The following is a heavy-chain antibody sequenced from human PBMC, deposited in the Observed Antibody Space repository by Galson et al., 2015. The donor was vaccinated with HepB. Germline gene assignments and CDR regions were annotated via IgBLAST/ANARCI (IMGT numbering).Heavy chain of an antibody. CDR3: AKSLGYDPHNWFDT. CDR1: GFTFISYA. D-gene: IGHD3-3*01. Sequence: SLRLSCAASGFTFISYAMNWVRQSPGKGLEWVSGISGGGGSIYYADSVKGRFTISRDNSKTTLYLQMNSQRAEDTAVFYCAKSLGYDPHNWFDTWGQGTLVTVSS. J-gene: IGHJ5*02. V-gene: IGHV3-23*01. CDR2: ISGGGGSI.